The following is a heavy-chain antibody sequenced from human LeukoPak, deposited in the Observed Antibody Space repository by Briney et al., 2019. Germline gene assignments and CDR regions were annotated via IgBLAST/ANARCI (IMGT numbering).Heavy chain of an antibody. J-gene: IGHJ5*02. CDR1: GFTFSSYG. Sequence: GGSLRLSCAASGFTFSSYGMHWARQAPGKGLEWVAVIWYDGSNKYYADSVKGRFTISRDNSKNTLYLQMNSLRAEDTAVYYCAGEVENSSGFNWFDPWGQGTLVTVSS. V-gene: IGHV3-33*01. CDR3: AGEVENSSGFNWFDP. D-gene: IGHD6-19*01. CDR2: IWYDGSNK.